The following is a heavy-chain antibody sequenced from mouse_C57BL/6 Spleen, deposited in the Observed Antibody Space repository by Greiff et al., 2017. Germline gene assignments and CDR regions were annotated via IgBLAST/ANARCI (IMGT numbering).Heavy chain of an antibody. D-gene: IGHD4-1*01. CDR1: GFTFSSYA. CDR3: ARNWDGGY. J-gene: IGHJ2*01. V-gene: IGHV5-4*03. Sequence: EVKLVESGGSLVKPGGSLKLSCAASGFTFSSYAMSWVRQTPEKRLEWVATISDGGSYTYYPDNVKGRFTISRDNAKNNLYLQMSHLKSEDTAMDYCARNWDGGYWGQGTTLTVSS. CDR2: ISDGGSYT.